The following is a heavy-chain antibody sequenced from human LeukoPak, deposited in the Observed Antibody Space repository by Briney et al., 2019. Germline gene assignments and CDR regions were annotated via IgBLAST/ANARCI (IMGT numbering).Heavy chain of an antibody. Sequence: ASVKVSCKASGYTFTSYAMNWVRQAPGQGLEWMGWISAYNGNTNYAQKLQGRVTFTRDTSASTAYMELSSLRSEDTAVYYCAREGATTTFDYRGQGTLVTVSS. D-gene: IGHD1-26*01. J-gene: IGHJ4*02. CDR1: GYTFTSYA. CDR3: AREGATTTFDY. V-gene: IGHV1-3*01. CDR2: ISAYNGNT.